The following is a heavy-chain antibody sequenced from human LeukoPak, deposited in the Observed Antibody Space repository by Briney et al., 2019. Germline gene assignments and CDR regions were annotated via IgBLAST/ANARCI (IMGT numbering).Heavy chain of an antibody. Sequence: GASVKVSCKASGYTFTGYYMHWVRQAPGQGLEWMGGIIPIFGTAKYAQKFQGRVTITTDESTSTAYMELSSLRSEDTAVYYCARGPKMVYYHYFYMDVWGKGTTVTVSS. CDR3: ARGPKMVYYHYFYMDV. CDR1: GYTFTGYY. V-gene: IGHV1-69*05. CDR2: IIPIFGTA. D-gene: IGHD5-24*01. J-gene: IGHJ6*03.